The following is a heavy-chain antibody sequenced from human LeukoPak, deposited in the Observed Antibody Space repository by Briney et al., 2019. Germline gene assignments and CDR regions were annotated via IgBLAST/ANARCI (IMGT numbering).Heavy chain of an antibody. J-gene: IGHJ5*02. V-gene: IGHV1-69*05. Sequence: GASVKVSCKASGGTFSSYAISWLRQAPGQGLEWMGGIIPIFGTANYAQKFQGRLTITTDESTSTAYMELSSLRSEDTAVYYCARGANCSSTSCYMDWFGPWGQGTLVSVSS. CDR1: GGTFSSYA. CDR2: IIPIFGTA. CDR3: ARGANCSSTSCYMDWFGP. D-gene: IGHD2-2*02.